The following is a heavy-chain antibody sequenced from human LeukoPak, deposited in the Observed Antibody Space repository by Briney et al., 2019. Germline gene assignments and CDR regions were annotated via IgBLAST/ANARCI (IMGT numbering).Heavy chain of an antibody. D-gene: IGHD3-22*01. CDR2: ISGSGGST. J-gene: IGHJ4*02. V-gene: IGHV3-23*01. Sequence: PGGSLRLSCAASGFTFSSYAMSWVRQAPGKGLEWVSAISGSGGSTYYADSVKGRFTISRDNSKNTLYLQMNSLRAEDTAVYYCAKAGNYYDSSGRLPPTDYWGQGTLVTVSS. CDR3: AKAGNYYDSSGRLPPTDY. CDR1: GFTFSSYA.